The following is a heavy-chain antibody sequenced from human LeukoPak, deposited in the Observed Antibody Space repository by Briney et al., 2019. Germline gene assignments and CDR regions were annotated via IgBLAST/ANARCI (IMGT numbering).Heavy chain of an antibody. CDR3: ASVLLSDY. J-gene: IGHJ4*02. V-gene: IGHV3-21*01. D-gene: IGHD2-21*02. Sequence: GGSLRLSCATSGFTLSSYSMNWVRQAPGKGLEWVSSISSSSSYIYYADSVKGRFTISRDNAKNSLYLQMNSLRAEDTAVYYCASVLLSDYWGQGTLVTVSS. CDR1: GFTLSSYS. CDR2: ISSSSSYI.